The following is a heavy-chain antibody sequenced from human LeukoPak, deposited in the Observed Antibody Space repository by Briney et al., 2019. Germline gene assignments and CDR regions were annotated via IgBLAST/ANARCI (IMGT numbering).Heavy chain of an antibody. Sequence: ASVKVSCKASGYTFTSYYMHWVRQAPGQGLEWMGIINPSGGRTNYAQKLQGRVTMTRDTSTSPVYMELSSLRSEDTAVYYCARWDDILTGQPSNYWGQGTLVTVSS. CDR3: ARWDDILTGQPSNY. V-gene: IGHV1-46*04. J-gene: IGHJ4*01. CDR2: INPSGGRT. D-gene: IGHD3-9*01. CDR1: GYTFTSYY.